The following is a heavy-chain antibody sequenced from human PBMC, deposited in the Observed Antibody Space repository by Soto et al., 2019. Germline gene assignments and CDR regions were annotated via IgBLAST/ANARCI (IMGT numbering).Heavy chain of an antibody. Sequence: SETLSLTCTVSGASITGCSCWCLSQQPGEELLGWVERFSLSGTTYYNPSLRSRVTMSADVSKTQFSLRLTSVTAADTALYYCARGMTPPGAPAWYYFDSWGQGTLVTVSS. J-gene: IGHJ4*02. CDR3: ARGMTPPGAPAWYYFDS. CDR1: GASITGCS. V-gene: IGHV4-4*07. CDR2: FSLSGTT. D-gene: IGHD2-8*02.